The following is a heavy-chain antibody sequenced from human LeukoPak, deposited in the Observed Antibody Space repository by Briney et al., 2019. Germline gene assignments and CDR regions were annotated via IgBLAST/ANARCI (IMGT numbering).Heavy chain of an antibody. J-gene: IGHJ5*02. D-gene: IGHD1-14*01. CDR3: ARARDNRPYNWFDP. CDR2: IYYSGST. Sequence: SETLSLTCTVSGGSISSSSYYWGWIRQPPGKGLEWIGSIYYSGSTYYNPSLKSRVTISVDTSKNQFSLKLSSVTAADTAVYYCARARDNRPYNWFDPWGQGTLVTVSS. CDR1: GGSISSSSYY. V-gene: IGHV4-39*07.